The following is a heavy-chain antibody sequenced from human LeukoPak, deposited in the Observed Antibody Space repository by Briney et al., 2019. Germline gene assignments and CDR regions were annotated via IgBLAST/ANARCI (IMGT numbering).Heavy chain of an antibody. Sequence: GGSLRLSCAASGFPFNTNDMSWVCQAPGKGLEWVSAIGGRDGGTYYADSVKGRFTISRDNSKNTLYLQLNSLRPEDTALYYCAKKFSSAWPCFDYWGQGALVTVSS. CDR2: IGGRDGGT. V-gene: IGHV3-23*01. D-gene: IGHD6-19*01. CDR1: GFPFNTND. J-gene: IGHJ4*02. CDR3: AKKFSSAWPCFDY.